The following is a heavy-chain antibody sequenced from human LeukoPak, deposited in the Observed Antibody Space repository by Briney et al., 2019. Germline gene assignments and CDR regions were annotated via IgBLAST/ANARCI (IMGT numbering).Heavy chain of an antibody. Sequence: GGSLRLSCAASGFIFSNYAMSWVRQAPGKGLEWVSATSGSGGDTYYADSVKGRFTISRDNSKNTLYLQMHNLRAEDRALYYCATPTGVTVTGPDYWGQGTPVTVSS. V-gene: IGHV3-23*01. CDR3: ATPTGVTVTGPDY. J-gene: IGHJ4*02. CDR2: TSGSGGDT. D-gene: IGHD3-9*01. CDR1: GFIFSNYA.